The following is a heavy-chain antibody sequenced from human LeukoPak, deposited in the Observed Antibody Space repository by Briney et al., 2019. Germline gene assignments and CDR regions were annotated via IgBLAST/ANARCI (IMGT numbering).Heavy chain of an antibody. CDR1: GGSISSNNW. D-gene: IGHD1-26*01. CDR2: VFHSGTT. Sequence: PSETLSLTCAVSGGSISSNNWWSWVRQSPGKGLEWIGEVFHSGTTNYHPSLKSRVTISVDKSTNQFSLNLTSVTAADTAVYYCASMPHSESYHMSYYFDYWGQGTLVTVSS. J-gene: IGHJ4*02. V-gene: IGHV4-4*02. CDR3: ASMPHSESYHMSYYFDY.